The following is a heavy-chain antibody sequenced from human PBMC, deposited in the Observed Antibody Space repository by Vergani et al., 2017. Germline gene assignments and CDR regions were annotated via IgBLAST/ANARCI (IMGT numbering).Heavy chain of an antibody. D-gene: IGHD2/OR15-2a*01. Sequence: EVQLLESGGGVVPAGGSLRLSCAAPGFTFSTYAMSWVRQAPGKGLEWVSAITPGGTASYAESVKGRFTVSRDNSKNTLYLQMNSLRAEDTALYYCGRVPNIVITRFYFDLWGQGTLVTVSS. CDR1: GFTFSTYA. V-gene: IGHV3-23*01. CDR3: GRVPNIVITRFYFDL. J-gene: IGHJ4*02. CDR2: ITPGGTA.